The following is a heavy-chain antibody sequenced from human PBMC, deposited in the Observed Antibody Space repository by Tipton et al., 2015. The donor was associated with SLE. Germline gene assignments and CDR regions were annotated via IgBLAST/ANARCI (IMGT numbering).Heavy chain of an antibody. CDR3: AKAPEVGMRYFDL. J-gene: IGHJ2*01. Sequence: SLRLSCAASGFTFSSYAMHWVRQAPGKGLEWVAVISYDGSNKYYADSVKGRFTISRDNSKNTLYLQMNSLRAEDTAVYYCAKAPEVGMRYFDLWGRGTLVTVSS. CDR1: GFTFSSYA. D-gene: IGHD2-21*01. CDR2: ISYDGSNK. V-gene: IGHV3-30-3*01.